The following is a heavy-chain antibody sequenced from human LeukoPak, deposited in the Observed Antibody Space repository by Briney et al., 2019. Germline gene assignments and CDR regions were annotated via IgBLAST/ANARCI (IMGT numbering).Heavy chain of an antibody. V-gene: IGHV1-46*01. J-gene: IGHJ4*02. D-gene: IGHD5-18*01. CDR2: INPSGGST. CDR1: GYTFTSYY. Sequence: ASVKVSCKASGYTFTSYYMHWVRQAPGQGLEWMGIINPSGGSTSYAQKFQGRVTMTRDTSTSTVYMELSSLRSKDTAVYYCARENVDTATDYWGQGTLVTVSS. CDR3: ARENVDTATDY.